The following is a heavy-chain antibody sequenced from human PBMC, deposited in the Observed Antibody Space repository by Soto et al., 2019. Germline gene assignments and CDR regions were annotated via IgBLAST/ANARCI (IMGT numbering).Heavy chain of an antibody. Sequence: ASVKVSCKASGYIFTGYHMHWVRQAPGQGLEWMGWINPNSGGTNYAQKFQGRVTMTRDTSISTAYMELSRLRSDDTAVYYCAREEIPRYYYGMDVLGQGTTVIVFS. D-gene: IGHD2-2*02. CDR3: AREEIPRYYYGMDV. CDR1: GYIFTGYH. J-gene: IGHJ6*02. CDR2: INPNSGGT. V-gene: IGHV1-2*02.